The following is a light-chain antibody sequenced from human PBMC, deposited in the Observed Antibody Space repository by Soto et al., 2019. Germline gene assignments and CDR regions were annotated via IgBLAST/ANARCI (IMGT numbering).Light chain of an antibody. CDR1: QSISSW. CDR2: DAS. J-gene: IGKJ1*01. CDR3: QQYNSYWT. V-gene: IGKV1-5*01. Sequence: DIQMTQSPSTLSASVGDRVTITCRASQSISSWLAWYQQKPGKAPKLLIYDASSLESGVPSRFSGSGSGTDFTLTISSPQPDDFATYYCQQYNSYWTFGQGTKVDIK.